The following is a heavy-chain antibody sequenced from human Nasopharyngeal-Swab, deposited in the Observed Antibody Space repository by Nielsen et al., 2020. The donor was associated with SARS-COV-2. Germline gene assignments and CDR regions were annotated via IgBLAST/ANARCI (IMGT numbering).Heavy chain of an antibody. CDR2: ISGSGGST. Sequence: WGSLRLSCAASGFTFSSYAMNWVRQGPGKGLEWVSVISGSGGSTYYADSVKGRFTISRDNSKNMLYLQMNSLRAEDTAVYYCAKDRAGGYSSSWFVFDYWGQGTLVTVSS. V-gene: IGHV3-23*01. D-gene: IGHD6-13*01. J-gene: IGHJ4*02. CDR3: AKDRAGGYSSSWFVFDY. CDR1: GFTFSSYA.